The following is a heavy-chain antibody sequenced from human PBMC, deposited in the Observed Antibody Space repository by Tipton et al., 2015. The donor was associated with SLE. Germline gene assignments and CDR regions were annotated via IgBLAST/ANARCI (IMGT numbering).Heavy chain of an antibody. CDR2: IYYSGNT. Sequence: TLSLTCTVSGGSISSSSYYWGWIRQPPGKGLEWLGNIYYSGNTNYSSSLKSRVRIAVDKSRKQFSQKLSSVTAADTAVYSCARQSLDGSVADWFDPWGQGSLVTVSS. CDR3: ARQSLDGSVADWFDP. CDR1: GGSISSSSYY. V-gene: IGHV4-39*07. D-gene: IGHD3-10*01. J-gene: IGHJ5*02.